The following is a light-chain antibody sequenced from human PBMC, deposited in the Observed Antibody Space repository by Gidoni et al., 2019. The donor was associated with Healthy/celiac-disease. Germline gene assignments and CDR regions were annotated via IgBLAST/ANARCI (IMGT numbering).Light chain of an antibody. J-gene: IGKJ4*01. CDR2: AAS. CDR3: QQSYSTPPSLT. V-gene: IGKV1-39*01. Sequence: DIQMTQSPSSLSASVGDRVTITCRASQSISSYLNWYQQKPGKAPKLLIYAASSLQSGVPSRFSGSGCGTDFTITISSLQPEDVATYYCQQSYSTPPSLTFGGGTKVEIK. CDR1: QSISSY.